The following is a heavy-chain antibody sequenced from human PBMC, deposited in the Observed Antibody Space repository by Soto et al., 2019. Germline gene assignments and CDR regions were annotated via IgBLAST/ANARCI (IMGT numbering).Heavy chain of an antibody. V-gene: IGHV3-23*01. CDR3: ARDTPRHDFWSGYSDS. J-gene: IGHJ4*02. Sequence: ESGGDLVQPGGSLRLSCEASGFSLTSHAMSWVRQAPGMGLEWVSAISRSGDSTYYGASVKGRFIVSRDNSKNIVYLHMKKLRVEDTAVYYCARDTPRHDFWSGYSDSWGQGTLVAVSS. CDR1: GFSLTSHA. CDR2: ISRSGDST. D-gene: IGHD3-3*01.